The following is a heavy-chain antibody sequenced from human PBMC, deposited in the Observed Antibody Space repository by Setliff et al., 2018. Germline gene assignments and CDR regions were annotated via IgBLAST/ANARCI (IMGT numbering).Heavy chain of an antibody. CDR3: ARGWLRFGYFDY. V-gene: IGHV4-34*01. J-gene: IGHJ4*02. CDR2: INHSGST. Sequence: SETLSLTCAVYGGSFSTCYWIWIRQPPGKGLEWIGEINHSGSTNYNPSLKSRVTISVDTSKNQFSLKLSSVTAADTAVYYCARGWLRFGYFDYWGQGTLVTVSS. CDR1: GGSFSTCY. D-gene: IGHD5-12*01.